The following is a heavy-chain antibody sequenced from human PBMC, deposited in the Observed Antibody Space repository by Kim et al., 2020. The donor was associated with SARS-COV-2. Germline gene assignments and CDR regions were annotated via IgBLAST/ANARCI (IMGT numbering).Heavy chain of an antibody. CDR2: ISSNGGNT. CDR3: ARSGDGAFREHDYSFDL. D-gene: IGHD4-17*01. CDR1: GFTLSNYP. Sequence: GGSLRLFCAASGFTLSNYPMHWVRQPPGEGLVWVSGISSNGGNTDYVDSVMGRFTISRDNAKNSLYLQMNKLRPDDTAVYYCARSGDGAFREHDYSFDL. V-gene: IGHV3-74*01. J-gene: IGHJ2*01.